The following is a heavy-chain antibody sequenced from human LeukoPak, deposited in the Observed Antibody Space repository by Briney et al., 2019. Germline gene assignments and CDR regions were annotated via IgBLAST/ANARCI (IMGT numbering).Heavy chain of an antibody. J-gene: IGHJ4*02. D-gene: IGHD3-22*01. V-gene: IGHV3-20*04. CDR2: INWNGGIT. Sequence: GGSLRLSCAASGFTFDDYGMSWVRQAPGKGLEWVSGINWNGGITSYADSVKGRFTISRDNAKNSLYLQMNSLRADDTALYYCAKRDWKDRVGYYPEYWGQGTLVTVSS. CDR1: GFTFDDYG. CDR3: AKRDWKDRVGYYPEY.